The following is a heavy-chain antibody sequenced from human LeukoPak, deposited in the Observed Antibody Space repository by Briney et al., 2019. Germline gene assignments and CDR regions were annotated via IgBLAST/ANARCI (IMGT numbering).Heavy chain of an antibody. J-gene: IGHJ4*02. CDR3: AREADYGGNYYFDY. D-gene: IGHD4-23*01. CDR2: IYSGGST. Sequence: QPGGSLRLSCAASGFTFSSYWMHWVRQAPGKGLEWVSVIYSGGSTYYADSVKGRFTISRHNSKNTLYLQMNSLRAEDTAVYYCAREADYGGNYYFDYWGQGTLVTVSS. V-gene: IGHV3-53*04. CDR1: GFTFSSYW.